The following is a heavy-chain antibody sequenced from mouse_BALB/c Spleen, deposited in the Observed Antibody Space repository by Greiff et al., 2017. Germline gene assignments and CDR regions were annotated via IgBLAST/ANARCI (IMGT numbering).Heavy chain of an antibody. V-gene: IGHV5-17*02. D-gene: IGHD1-1*01. Sequence: EVQLVESGGGLVQPGGSRKLSCAASGFTFSSFGMHWVRQAPEKGLEWVAYISSGSSTIYYADTVKGRFTISRDNPKNTLFLQMTSLRSEDTAMYYCARSRYYGSSYDAMDYWGQGTSVTVSS. CDR3: ARSRYYGSSYDAMDY. CDR1: GFTFSSFG. J-gene: IGHJ4*01. CDR2: ISSGSSTI.